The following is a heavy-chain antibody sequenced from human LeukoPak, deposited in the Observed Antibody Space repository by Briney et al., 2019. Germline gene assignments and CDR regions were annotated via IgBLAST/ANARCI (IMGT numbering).Heavy chain of an antibody. V-gene: IGHV3-43D*03. CDR1: GFTFDDYV. Sequence: GGSLRLSCAASGFTFDDYVMHWVRQAPGKGLEWVSLISWDGGSTYYADSVKGRFTISRDNSKNFLYLQMNSLRAEDSALYYCAKDRRGSYYGHAFDYWGQGTLVTVSS. D-gene: IGHD3-10*01. J-gene: IGHJ4*02. CDR3: AKDRRGSYYGHAFDY. CDR2: ISWDGGST.